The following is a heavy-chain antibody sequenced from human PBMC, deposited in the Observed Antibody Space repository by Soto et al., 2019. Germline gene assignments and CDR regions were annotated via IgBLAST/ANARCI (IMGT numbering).Heavy chain of an antibody. Sequence: SGPTLVNPTETLTLTCTVSGFSLSNARMGVSWIRQPPGKALEWLAHIFSNDEKSYSTSLKSRLTTSKDTSKSQVVLTMTNMDPVDTATYYCARVPVVVVAAYYYYYYMDVWGKGTTVTVSS. CDR3: ARVPVVVVAAYYYYYYMDV. V-gene: IGHV2-26*01. CDR2: IFSNDEK. J-gene: IGHJ6*03. CDR1: GFSLSNARMG. D-gene: IGHD2-15*01.